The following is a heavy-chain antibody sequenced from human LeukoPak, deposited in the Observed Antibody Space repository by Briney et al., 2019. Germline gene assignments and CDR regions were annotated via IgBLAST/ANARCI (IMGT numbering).Heavy chain of an antibody. V-gene: IGHV4-30-2*01. CDR2: IYHSGST. D-gene: IGHD3-3*01. CDR1: GGSISSGDYS. Sequence: PSETLSLTCTVSGGSISSGDYSWSWIRQPPGKGLEWIGYIYHSGSTYYNPSLKSRVTISVDRSKNQFSLKLSSVTAADTAVYYCARGLGRQDFWSGYFNHYFDYWGQGTLVTASS. CDR3: ARGLGRQDFWSGYFNHYFDY. J-gene: IGHJ4*02.